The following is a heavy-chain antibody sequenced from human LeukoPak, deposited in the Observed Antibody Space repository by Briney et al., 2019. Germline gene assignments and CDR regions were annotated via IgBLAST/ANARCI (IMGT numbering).Heavy chain of an antibody. CDR1: GFTFSSYA. Sequence: GSPRLSCAAPGFTFSSYAMSWVRQAPGKGLEWVSAISGSGGSTYYADSVKGRFTISRDNSKNTLYLQMNSLRAEDTAVYYCAKDRSVRYSYGVPFDYWGQGTLVTVSS. CDR3: AKDRSVRYSYGVPFDY. J-gene: IGHJ4*02. D-gene: IGHD5-18*01. CDR2: ISGSGGST. V-gene: IGHV3-23*01.